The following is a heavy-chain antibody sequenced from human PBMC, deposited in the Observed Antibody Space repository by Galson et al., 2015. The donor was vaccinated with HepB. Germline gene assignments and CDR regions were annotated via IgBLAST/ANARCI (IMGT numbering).Heavy chain of an antibody. J-gene: IGHJ5*02. Sequence: SVKVSCKVSGYTLTELSMHWVRQAPGKGLEWMGGFDPEDGETIYAQKFQGRVTMTEDTSTDTAYMELSSLRSEDTAVYCCATRREKSYGRRFDPWGQGTLVTVSS. CDR3: ATRREKSYGRRFDP. D-gene: IGHD4-17*01. CDR2: FDPEDGET. CDR1: GYTLTELS. V-gene: IGHV1-24*01.